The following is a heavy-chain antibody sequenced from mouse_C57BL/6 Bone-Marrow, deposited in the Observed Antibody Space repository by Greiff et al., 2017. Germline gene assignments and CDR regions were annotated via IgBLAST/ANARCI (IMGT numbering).Heavy chain of an antibody. J-gene: IGHJ4*01. V-gene: IGHV5-4*03. CDR3: AIYDGYYFYYAMDY. D-gene: IGHD2-3*01. CDR1: GFTFSSYA. Sequence: EVKLVESGGGLVKPGGSLKLSCAASGFTFSSYAMSWVRQTPEKRLEWVATISDGGSYTYYPDNVKGRFTISRDNAKNNLYLQMSHLKSEDTAMYYCAIYDGYYFYYAMDYWGQGTSVTVSS. CDR2: ISDGGSYT.